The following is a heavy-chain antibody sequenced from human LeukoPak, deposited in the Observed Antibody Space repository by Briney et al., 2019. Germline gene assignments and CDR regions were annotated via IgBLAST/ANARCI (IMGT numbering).Heavy chain of an antibody. CDR2: ISDSGST. Sequence: SETLSLTCTVSGGSIDNYYWNWIRQPPGKGLEWIAYISDSGSTNYNPSLKSRVTISLDTSKNQFSLKLTSVTAADTAMYYCARKNSFDIWGRGTVVTVA. J-gene: IGHJ3*02. CDR3: ARKNSFDI. D-gene: IGHD2/OR15-2a*01. CDR1: GGSIDNYY. V-gene: IGHV4-59*08.